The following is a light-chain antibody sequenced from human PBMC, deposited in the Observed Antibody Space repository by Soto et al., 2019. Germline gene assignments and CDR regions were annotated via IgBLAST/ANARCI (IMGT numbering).Light chain of an antibody. Sequence: QSALTQPHSVSGTPGQRLTVSCSGSDSNIGSYSVHWFQQLPGTAPKLLISTTYQRPSGVPERFSGSKSGTSASLAISGLQSEDEADYYCAAWDDSLNGHVFGTGTKLTVL. CDR1: DSNIGSYS. CDR2: TTY. CDR3: AAWDDSLNGHV. J-gene: IGLJ1*01. V-gene: IGLV1-44*01.